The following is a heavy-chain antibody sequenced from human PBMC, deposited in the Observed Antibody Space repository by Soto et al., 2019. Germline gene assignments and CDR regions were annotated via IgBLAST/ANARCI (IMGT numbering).Heavy chain of an antibody. D-gene: IGHD3-22*01. Sequence: GASVKVSCKASGYTFTSYGISWVRQAPGQGLEWMGWINPNSGGTNYAQKFQGWVTMTRDTSISTAYMELSRLRSDDTAVYYCARDSLPYDSSGSPPSGFDYWGQGTLVTVSS. CDR3: ARDSLPYDSSGSPPSGFDY. CDR1: GYTFTSYG. V-gene: IGHV1-2*04. J-gene: IGHJ4*02. CDR2: INPNSGGT.